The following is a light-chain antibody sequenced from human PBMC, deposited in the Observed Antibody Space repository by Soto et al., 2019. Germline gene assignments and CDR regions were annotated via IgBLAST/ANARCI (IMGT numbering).Light chain of an antibody. CDR3: SSYTSSSNLFV. J-gene: IGLJ1*01. CDR1: ISDVGGYNY. V-gene: IGLV2-14*01. Sequence: QSVLTQPTSVSGSPGQSITISCTGTISDVGGYNYVSWYQQHPGKAPKLMIYEVSNRPSGVSNRFSGSKSGNTASLTISGLQAEDEADYYCSSYTSSSNLFVFGNGTKVTVL. CDR2: EVS.